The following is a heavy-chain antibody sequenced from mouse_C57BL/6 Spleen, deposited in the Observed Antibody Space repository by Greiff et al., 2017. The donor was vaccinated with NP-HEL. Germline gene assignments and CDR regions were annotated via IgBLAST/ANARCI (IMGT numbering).Heavy chain of an antibody. D-gene: IGHD1-2*01. CDR2: IRNKANNHAT. J-gene: IGHJ2*01. CDR1: GFTFSDAW. V-gene: IGHV6-6*01. Sequence: EVKLVESGGGLVQPGGSMKLSCAASGFTFSDAWMDWVRQSPEKGLEWVAEIRNKANNHATYYAESVKGRFTISRDDSKSSVYLQMNSLRAEDTGIYYCTRRDYYGALYYFDYWGQGTTLTVSS. CDR3: TRRDYYGALYYFDY.